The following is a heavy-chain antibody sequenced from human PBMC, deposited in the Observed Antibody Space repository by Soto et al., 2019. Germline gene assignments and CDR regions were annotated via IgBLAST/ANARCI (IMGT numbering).Heavy chain of an antibody. CDR1: GGSISSGGYY. CDR3: ARDLKGPYSSSWYYYYYYGMDV. V-gene: IGHV4-31*03. J-gene: IGHJ6*02. D-gene: IGHD6-13*01. Sequence: LSLTCTVSGGSISSGGYYRSWIRQHPGKGLEWIGYIYYSGSTYYNPSLKSRVTISVDTSKNQFSLKLSSVTAADTAVYYCARDLKGPYSSSWYYYYYYGMDVWGQGTTVTVSS. CDR2: IYYSGST.